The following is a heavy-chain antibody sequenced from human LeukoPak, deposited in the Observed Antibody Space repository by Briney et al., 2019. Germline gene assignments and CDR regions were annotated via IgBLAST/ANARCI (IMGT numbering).Heavy chain of an antibody. Sequence: GGSLRLSCAASGFTFSSYAMSWVRQAPGKGLEWVSAISGSGGSTYYADSVKGRFTISRDNSKNTLYLQMNSLRAEDAAVYYCAKDQVGYYDSSGHYSWTNWFDPWGQGTLVTVSS. CDR2: ISGSGGST. CDR3: AKDQVGYYDSSGHYSWTNWFDP. CDR1: GFTFSSYA. J-gene: IGHJ5*02. V-gene: IGHV3-23*01. D-gene: IGHD3-22*01.